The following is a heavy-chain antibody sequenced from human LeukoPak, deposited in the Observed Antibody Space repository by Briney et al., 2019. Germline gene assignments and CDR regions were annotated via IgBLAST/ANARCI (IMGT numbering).Heavy chain of an antibody. V-gene: IGHV1-69*02. J-gene: IGHJ6*03. CDR1: GGTFSSYT. CDR2: IIPILGIA. CDR3: AASIAAPRGYYMDV. D-gene: IGHD6-6*01. Sequence: SVKVSCKASGGTFSSYTISWVRQAPGQGLEWMGRIIPILGIANYAQKFQGRVAITADKSTSTAYMELSSPRSEDTAVYYCAASIAAPRGYYMDVWGKGTTVTVSS.